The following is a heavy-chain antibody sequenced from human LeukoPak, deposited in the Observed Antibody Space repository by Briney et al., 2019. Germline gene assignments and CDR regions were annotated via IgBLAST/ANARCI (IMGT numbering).Heavy chain of an antibody. Sequence: GGPLRLPCAASGFTFSSYSMNWVRQAPGKGLEGVSSISSSSRYIYYADSVKGRFTISRDNAKNSLYLQMNSLRAEDTAVYYCARGGSGWSHPGGYWGQGTLVTVSS. J-gene: IGHJ4*02. CDR2: ISSSSRYI. V-gene: IGHV3-21*01. D-gene: IGHD6-19*01. CDR3: ARGGSGWSHPGGY. CDR1: GFTFSSYS.